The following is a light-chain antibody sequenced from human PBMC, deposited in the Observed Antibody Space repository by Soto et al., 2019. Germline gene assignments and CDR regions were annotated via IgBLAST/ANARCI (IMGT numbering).Light chain of an antibody. V-gene: IGKV3-15*01. CDR2: GAT. CDR1: QDVTTN. J-gene: IGKJ1*01. Sequence: EVVVTQSPDTLSVSPGESATLFCRTSQDVTTNLAWYQQRPGQAPRLLISGATTRATCVSARFSGRGSGTEFTLTISSLQSEDLAVYFCQQYRWWPPRTFGQGTRVEIK. CDR3: QQYRWWPPRT.